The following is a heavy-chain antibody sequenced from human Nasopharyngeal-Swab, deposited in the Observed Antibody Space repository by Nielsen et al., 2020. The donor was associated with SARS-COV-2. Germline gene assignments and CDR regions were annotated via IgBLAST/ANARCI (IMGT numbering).Heavy chain of an antibody. CDR2: INPSDSET. J-gene: IGHJ5*02. D-gene: IGHD2-15*01. CDR3: ARQRQYCSGGSCYSKWFDP. CDR1: GYSFSTSW. V-gene: IGHV5-51*01. Sequence: GESLKISCQGSGYSFSTSWIGWVRQVPGKGPEWKGIINPSDSETRYSPSFEGQVTISADRSTRTAYLQWSSLKASDTAMYYCARQRQYCSGGSCYSKWFDPWGQGTLVTVSS.